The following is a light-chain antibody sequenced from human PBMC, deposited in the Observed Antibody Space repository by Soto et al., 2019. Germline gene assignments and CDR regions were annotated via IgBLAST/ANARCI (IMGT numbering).Light chain of an antibody. CDR2: EAS. CDR1: QSISSW. CDR3: QQYNSYPWT. V-gene: IGKV1-5*01. J-gene: IGKJ1*01. Sequence: DIQMTQSPSTLSASVGDRVTITGRASQSISSWLAWYQQKPGKAPKLLIYEASSLESGVPSRFSGSESGTEFTLTIRSLQPDDFATYYCQQYNSYPWTFGQGTKVEIK.